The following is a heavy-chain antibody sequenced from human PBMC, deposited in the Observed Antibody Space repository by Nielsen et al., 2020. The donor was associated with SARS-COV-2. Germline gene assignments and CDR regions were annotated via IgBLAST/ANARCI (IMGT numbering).Heavy chain of an antibody. Sequence: ASVKVSCQASGYTFINHDINWVRQSTGQGLEWMGWMSPNSGNTGYAQKFQGRVTMTRNTSTSTAYLELSSLRSEDTAVYYCARGGSSLGANLEDPWGQGTLVIVSS. CDR3: ARGGSSLGANLEDP. CDR2: MSPNSGNT. D-gene: IGHD3-10*01. CDR1: GYTFINHD. V-gene: IGHV1-8*01. J-gene: IGHJ5*02.